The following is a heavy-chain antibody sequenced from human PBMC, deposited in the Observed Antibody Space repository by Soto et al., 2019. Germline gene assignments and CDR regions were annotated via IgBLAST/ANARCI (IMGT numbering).Heavy chain of an antibody. D-gene: IGHD3-22*01. Sequence: QVQLVQSGAEVKRPGTSVKVSCKASGDSFSRSTFSWVRQAPGQGLEWMGRFIPMLGIANYAQTFQGRVTITADKTTSTASMDLSSLRSEDTAVYYCASLYDDTSRTFDYWGQGTLVTVSS. CDR1: GDSFSRST. CDR2: FIPMLGIA. CDR3: ASLYDDTSRTFDY. V-gene: IGHV1-69*02. J-gene: IGHJ4*02.